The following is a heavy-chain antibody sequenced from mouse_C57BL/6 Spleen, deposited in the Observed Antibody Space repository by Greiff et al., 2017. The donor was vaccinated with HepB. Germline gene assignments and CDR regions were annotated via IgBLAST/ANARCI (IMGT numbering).Heavy chain of an antibody. Sequence: QVQLQQSGPELVKPGASVKISCKASGYAFSSSWMNWVKQRPGKGLEWIGRIYPGDGANNYNGKFKGQATLTADKSSSPAYMQLSRLTSEDSAVYFCAISGDGYPFAYWGQGTLVTVSA. D-gene: IGHD2-3*01. CDR3: AISGDGYPFAY. V-gene: IGHV1-82*01. CDR1: GYAFSSSW. J-gene: IGHJ3*01. CDR2: IYPGDGAN.